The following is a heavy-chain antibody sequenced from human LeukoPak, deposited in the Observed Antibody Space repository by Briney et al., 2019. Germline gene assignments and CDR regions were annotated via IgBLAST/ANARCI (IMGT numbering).Heavy chain of an antibody. J-gene: IGHJ4*02. Sequence: GASVKVSCKVSGYTLSELSMHWVRQAPGKGLEWMGGFDPEDGETVYAQKFQGRVTMTEDTSTDTAYMELRSLRSDDTAVYYCARYCSSTSCYTDYWGQGTLVTVSS. D-gene: IGHD2-2*02. CDR2: FDPEDGET. CDR3: ARYCSSTSCYTDY. CDR1: GYTLSELS. V-gene: IGHV1-24*01.